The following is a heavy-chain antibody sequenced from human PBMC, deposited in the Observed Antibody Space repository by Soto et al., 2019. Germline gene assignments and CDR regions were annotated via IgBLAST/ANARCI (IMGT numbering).Heavy chain of an antibody. CDR3: XXXPXYY. V-gene: IGHV3-33*05. CDR1: GFTYNSFG. CDR2: ISYDGSET. J-gene: IGHJ6*01. Sequence: QEQLVESGGGVVQPGRSLRLSCVASGFTYNSFGMYWVRQAPGKGLEWVASISYDGSETYYADSVKGRFTISRDNXXXXXXLQVNTLXXEXXXXXXXXXXPXYY.